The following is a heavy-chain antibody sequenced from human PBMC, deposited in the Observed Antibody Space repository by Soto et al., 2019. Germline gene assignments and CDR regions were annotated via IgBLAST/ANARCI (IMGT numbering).Heavy chain of an antibody. J-gene: IGHJ4*02. D-gene: IGHD3-22*01. CDR3: AKDGSYYCDNRLDY. V-gene: IGHV1-46*01. CDR2: INPTGGST. Sequence: QVQLVQSGAEVRKPGASVKVSCKAAGYTFTNQYIHWVRQAPGQGLEWMGIINPTGGSTTYAQKFQGRSCMTGDTSTSTVYMDRSSLRSEDTAVYYCAKDGSYYCDNRLDYWGQGTLVTVSS. CDR1: GYTFTNQY.